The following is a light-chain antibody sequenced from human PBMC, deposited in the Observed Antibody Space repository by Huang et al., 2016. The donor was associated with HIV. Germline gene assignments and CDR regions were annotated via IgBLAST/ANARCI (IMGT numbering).Light chain of an antibody. Sequence: EIVMTHSPVTLSVSHGERVTLSCRASQSVSTDLAWYQQKPGQAPRLLIFCAITRSSGVSARFSGSGSGTEFTLTISSLQSEDFAIYYCQQYNNWPPWTFGQGTRVDFK. CDR3: QQYNNWPPWT. CDR1: QSVSTD. V-gene: IGKV3-15*01. CDR2: CAI. J-gene: IGKJ1*01.